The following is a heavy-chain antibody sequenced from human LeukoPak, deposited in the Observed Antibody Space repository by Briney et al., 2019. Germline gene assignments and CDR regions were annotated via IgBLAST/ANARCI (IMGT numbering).Heavy chain of an antibody. CDR1: GDTLNSYA. CDR2: LIPDLGSA. Sequence: GASVKVSCKASGDTLNSYAISWVRQAPGQGLEWMGRLIPDLGSANYAQKFQGRVTITADKFTTTAYMELSSLRSEDTAVYYCARVASVDGDVDYWGQGTPVTVSS. V-gene: IGHV1-69*04. J-gene: IGHJ4*02. CDR3: ARVASVDGDVDY. D-gene: IGHD4-17*01.